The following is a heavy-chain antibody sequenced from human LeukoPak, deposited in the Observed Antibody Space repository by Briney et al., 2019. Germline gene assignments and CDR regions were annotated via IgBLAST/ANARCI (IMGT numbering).Heavy chain of an antibody. D-gene: IGHD3-16*01. Sequence: GAAVKVSCKTSGYNFLAHYIHWVRQAPGQGLEWMGWINSNTGASMTAQKFQGGVSMTRDTATSTAYLEVGRLTAEDTAVYFCARDLYGSLSYGLDTRGQGTLVTVSS. J-gene: IGHJ4*02. CDR3: ARDLYGSLSYGLDT. CDR1: GYNFLAHY. CDR2: INSNTGAS. V-gene: IGHV1-2*02.